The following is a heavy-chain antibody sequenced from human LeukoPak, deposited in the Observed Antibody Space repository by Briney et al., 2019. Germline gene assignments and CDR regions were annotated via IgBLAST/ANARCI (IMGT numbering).Heavy chain of an antibody. Sequence: SVKLSCKASGGTFSSYAISWVRQAPGQGLEWMGGIIPIFGTANYAQKFQGRVTITTDESTSTAYMELSSLRSEDTAVYYCARGPPRYSSSWYIFPHFDYWGQGTLVTVSS. CDR3: ARGPPRYSSSWYIFPHFDY. CDR2: IIPIFGTA. CDR1: GGTFSSYA. D-gene: IGHD6-13*01. V-gene: IGHV1-69*05. J-gene: IGHJ4*02.